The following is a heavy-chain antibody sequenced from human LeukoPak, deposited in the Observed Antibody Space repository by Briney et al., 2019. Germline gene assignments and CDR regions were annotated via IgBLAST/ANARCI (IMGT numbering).Heavy chain of an antibody. CDR1: GYTFTGYY. CDR2: INPNSGGT. J-gene: IGHJ5*02. V-gene: IGHV1-2*02. Sequence: ASVKVSCKASGYTFTGYYMHWVRQAPGQGLEWMGWINPNSGGTNYAQKFQGRVTMTRDMSISTAYMELSRLRSDDTAVYYCARGHGSGPRGWFDPWGQGTLVTVSS. CDR3: ARGHGSGPRGWFDP. D-gene: IGHD3-10*01.